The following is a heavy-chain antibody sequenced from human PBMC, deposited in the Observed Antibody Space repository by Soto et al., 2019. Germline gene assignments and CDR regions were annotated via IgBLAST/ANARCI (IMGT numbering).Heavy chain of an antibody. D-gene: IGHD1-26*01. J-gene: IGHJ4*02. CDR1: CFSLNTNGVG. Sequence: SGPTLVNPAETLTLTCSFSCFSLNTNGVGVGWVRQPPGKALEWLALIYWDNDKYYNPCLRARLTITKDTSKSQVVLTLANVDPVDTATYFCAHRLVAYRAPWAWAYYDYWGLGTLVTVSS. CDR3: AHRLVAYRAPWAWAYYDY. V-gene: IGHV2-5*02. CDR2: IYWDNDK.